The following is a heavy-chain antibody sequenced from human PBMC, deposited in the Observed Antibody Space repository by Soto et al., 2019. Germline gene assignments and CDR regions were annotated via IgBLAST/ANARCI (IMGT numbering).Heavy chain of an antibody. J-gene: IGHJ5*01. CDR3: ARDILSGGAYPDS. Sequence: GWSLRLSCAASVFTFSTYTMNWCRQAPGKGLEWISSISSGSSYIYYAGSVKGRFTISRDNAKNSLFLQMNSLRADDTAVYYCARDILSGGAYPDSWGQGTKVTVSS. CDR1: VFTFSTYT. CDR2: ISSGSSYI. D-gene: IGHD3-10*01. V-gene: IGHV3-21*01.